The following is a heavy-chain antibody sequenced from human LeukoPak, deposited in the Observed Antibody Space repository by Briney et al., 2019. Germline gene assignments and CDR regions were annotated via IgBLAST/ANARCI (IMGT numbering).Heavy chain of an antibody. CDR2: INHNKSI. V-gene: IGHV4-34*01. CDR3: AHSSSSLPTDS. Sequence: SETLSLTCAVSGGPFSSYYWTWIRQSPGKGLEWIGEINHNKSINYNPSLKSRVTISVDTSKNQFSLNLTSVTAADTAVYYCAHSSSSLPTDSWGQGTLVIVSS. J-gene: IGHJ4*02. CDR1: GGPFSSYY. D-gene: IGHD6-6*01.